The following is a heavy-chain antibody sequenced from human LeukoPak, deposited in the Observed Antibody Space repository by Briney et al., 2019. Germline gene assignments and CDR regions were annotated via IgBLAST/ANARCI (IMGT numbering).Heavy chain of an antibody. V-gene: IGHV3-53*01. CDR3: ARGGIAARPFDWFDP. J-gene: IGHJ5*02. CDR2: IYSGGST. Sequence: GGSLRLSCAASGFIVSSNYMSWVRQAPGKGLEWVSVIYSGGSTYYADSVKGRFTTSRDNSKNTLSLQMNSLRAEDTAVYYCARGGIAARPFDWFDPWGQGTLVTVSS. D-gene: IGHD6-6*01. CDR1: GFIVSSNY.